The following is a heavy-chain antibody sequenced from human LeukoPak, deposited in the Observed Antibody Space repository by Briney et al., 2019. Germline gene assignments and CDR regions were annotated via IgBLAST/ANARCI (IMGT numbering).Heavy chain of an antibody. CDR2: VYYSGIT. J-gene: IGHJ4*02. Sequence: PSETLSLTCTVSGGSISTYYWSWLRQPPGKGLEWIVYVYYSGITDYNPSLKSRVTISVDTSKSQFSLKLSSVTAADTAVYYCARHLTSGDYFDYWGQGTLVTVSS. V-gene: IGHV4-59*08. CDR3: ARHLTSGDYFDY. CDR1: GGSISTYY. D-gene: IGHD4-17*01.